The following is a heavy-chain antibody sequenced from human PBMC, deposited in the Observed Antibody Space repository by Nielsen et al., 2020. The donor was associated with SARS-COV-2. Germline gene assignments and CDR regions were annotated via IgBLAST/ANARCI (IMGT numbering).Heavy chain of an antibody. CDR2: INSDGSST. CDR3: ARDLSLRYFDWSPGGLWFDP. CDR1: GFTFSSYW. D-gene: IGHD3-9*01. Sequence: GGSLRLSCAASGFTFSSYWMHWVRQAPGKGLVWVSRINSDGSSTSYADSVKGRFTISRDNAKNTLYLQMNSLRAEDTAVYYCARDLSLRYFDWSPGGLWFDPWGQGTLVTVSS. V-gene: IGHV3-74*01. J-gene: IGHJ5*02.